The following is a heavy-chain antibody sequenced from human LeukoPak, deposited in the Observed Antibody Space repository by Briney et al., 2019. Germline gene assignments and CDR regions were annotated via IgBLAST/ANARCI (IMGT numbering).Heavy chain of an antibody. CDR2: IYPGDSDT. CDR1: GYSFTSYW. V-gene: IGHV5-51*01. J-gene: IGHJ4*02. CDR3: ARAAAGRYYYDSSGYYPPSDY. Sequence: GESLKISCKGSGYSFTSYWIGWVRQMPGKGLEWMGIIYPGDSDTRYSPSFQGQVTISADKSTSTAYLQWSSLKASDTAMYYCARAAAGRYYYDSSGYYPPSDYWGQGTLVTVSS. D-gene: IGHD3-22*01.